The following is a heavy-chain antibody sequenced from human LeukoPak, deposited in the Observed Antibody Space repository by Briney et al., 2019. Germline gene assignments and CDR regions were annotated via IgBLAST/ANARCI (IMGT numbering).Heavy chain of an antibody. J-gene: IGHJ5*02. V-gene: IGHV4-39*07. D-gene: IGHD6-19*01. Sequence: SETLSLTCTVYGGSISSSSYYWGWIRQPPGKGLEWIGSIYYSGSTYYNPSLKSRVTISVDTSKNQFSLKLSSVTAADTAVYYCARGASSGWWYNWFDPWGQGTLVTVSS. CDR1: GGSISSSSYY. CDR3: ARGASSGWWYNWFDP. CDR2: IYYSGST.